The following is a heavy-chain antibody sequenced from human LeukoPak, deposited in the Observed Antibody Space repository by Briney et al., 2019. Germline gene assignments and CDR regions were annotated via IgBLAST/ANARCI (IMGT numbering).Heavy chain of an antibody. CDR1: GFTFSSYG. CDR2: ILYDGSNK. D-gene: IGHD4-17*01. V-gene: IGHV3-30*18. CDR3: AKAWRAYGDYHTFDI. Sequence: GGSLRLSCVASGFTFSSYGMHWVRQTPGKGLEWVAVILYDGSNKYNADSVKGRFTISRDTSKNTLYLQMSSLRAEDTAVYYCAKAWRAYGDYHTFDIWGQGTMVTVSS. J-gene: IGHJ3*02.